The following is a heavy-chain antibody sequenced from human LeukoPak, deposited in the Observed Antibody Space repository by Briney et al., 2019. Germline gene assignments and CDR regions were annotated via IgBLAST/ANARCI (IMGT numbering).Heavy chain of an antibody. CDR2: IYYSGST. CDR1: GGSISSGGYY. D-gene: IGHD3-10*01. CDR3: ARRGGSGSYYFY. V-gene: IGHV4-31*03. J-gene: IGHJ4*02. Sequence: PSETLSLTCTVSGGSISSGGYYWSWNRQHPGKGLEWIGYIYYSGSTYYNPSLKSRVTISVDTSKNQFSLKLSSVTAADTAVYYCARRGGSGSYYFYWGQGTLVTVSS.